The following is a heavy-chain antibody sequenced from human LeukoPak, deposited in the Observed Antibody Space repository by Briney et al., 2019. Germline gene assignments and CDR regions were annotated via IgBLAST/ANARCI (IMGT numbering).Heavy chain of an antibody. Sequence: PSETLSLTCAVFGYSITSGFSWGWIRQPPGKGLEWIGTISHSGSTDYKSTLESRLTISMDTSKNQFSLRLTSVTAADTAVYYCAREGAVPGIDPWGQGTLVTVS. CDR2: ISHSGST. V-gene: IGHV4-38-2*02. CDR3: AREGAVPGIDP. J-gene: IGHJ5*02. CDR1: GYSITSGFS. D-gene: IGHD3-16*01.